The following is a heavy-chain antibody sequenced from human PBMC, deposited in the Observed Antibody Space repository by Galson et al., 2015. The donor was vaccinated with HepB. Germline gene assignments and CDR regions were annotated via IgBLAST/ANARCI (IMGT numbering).Heavy chain of an antibody. V-gene: IGHV1-18*04. J-gene: IGHJ3*02. CDR3: ARDHIINVDIVATTAFDI. CDR2: ISAYNGNT. Sequence: SVKVSCKASGYTFTSYGISWVRQAPGQGLEWMGWISAYNGNTNYAQKLQGRVTMTTDTSTSTAYMELRSLRSDDTAVYYCARDHIINVDIVATTAFDIWGQGTMVTVSS. D-gene: IGHD5-12*01. CDR1: GYTFTSYG.